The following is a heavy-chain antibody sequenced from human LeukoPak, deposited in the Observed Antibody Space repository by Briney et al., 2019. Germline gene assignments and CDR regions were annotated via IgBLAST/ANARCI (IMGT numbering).Heavy chain of an antibody. V-gene: IGHV4-4*02. CDR1: GGSISSSNW. CDR3: TRSPRGVTAILRTNWFDS. D-gene: IGHD2-21*02. Sequence: SETLSLTCAVSGGSISSSNWWSWVRQPPGKGLEWIGEIYHSGSTNYNPSLKSRVTISVDKSKNQFSLKLSSVTAADTAVYYCTRSPRGVTAILRTNWFDSWGQGTLVTVSS. CDR2: IYHSGST. J-gene: IGHJ5*01.